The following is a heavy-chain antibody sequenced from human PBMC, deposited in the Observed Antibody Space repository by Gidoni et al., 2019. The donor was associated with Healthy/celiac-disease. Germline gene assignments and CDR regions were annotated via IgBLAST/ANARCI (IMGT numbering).Heavy chain of an antibody. D-gene: IGHD1-26*01. J-gene: IGHJ6*02. V-gene: IGHV3-13*04. CDR2: IGTAGDT. CDR3: ARGDDYYGMDV. Sequence: EVQLVESGGGVAQPGGSLRLSCAAPRFTFSSYDMHWVRHTTGKGLEWVSAIGTAGDTYYPGSVKGRFTISRENAKNSLYLQMNSLRAGDTAVYYCARGDDYYGMDVWGQGTTVTVSS. CDR1: RFTFSSYD.